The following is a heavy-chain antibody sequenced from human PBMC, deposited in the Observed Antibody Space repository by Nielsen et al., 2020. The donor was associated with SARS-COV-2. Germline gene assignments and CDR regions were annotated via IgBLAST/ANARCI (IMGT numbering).Heavy chain of an antibody. CDR3: ATYQYCPNGICSSGGRDY. CDR1: GLTFSTYS. V-gene: IGHV3-21*01. CDR2: ISASGSYK. J-gene: IGHJ4*02. Sequence: GGSLRLSCAASGLTFSTYSIMWVRQAPGKGLEWVSPISASGSYKYYADSVKGRFTISRDNAKNSVYLQMNSLRAEDTAVYYCATYQYCPNGICSSGGRDYWGQGTLVAVSS. D-gene: IGHD2-8*01.